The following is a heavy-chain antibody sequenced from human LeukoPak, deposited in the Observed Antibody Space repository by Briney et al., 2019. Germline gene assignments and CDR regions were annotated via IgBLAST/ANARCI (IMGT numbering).Heavy chain of an antibody. CDR1: GGSISSYY. CDR3: ARVYYYDSSGYSTPYYFDY. Sequence: SETLSLPCTVSGGSISSYYWSWIRQPPGKGLEWIGYIYYSGSNNYNPSLKSRVTISVDTSKNRFSLKLSSVTAADTAVYYCARVYYYDSSGYSTPYYFDYWGQGTLVSVPS. J-gene: IGHJ4*02. V-gene: IGHV4-59*01. D-gene: IGHD3-22*01. CDR2: IYYSGSN.